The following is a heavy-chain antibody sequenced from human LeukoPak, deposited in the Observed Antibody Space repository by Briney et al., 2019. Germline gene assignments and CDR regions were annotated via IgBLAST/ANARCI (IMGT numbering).Heavy chain of an antibody. Sequence: SETLSLTCTVSGGSISSGSYYRSWIRQPPGKGLEWIGYIYYSGSTNYTPSLKSRVTISVDTSKNQFSLKLSSVTAADTAVYYCARVDFGDAFDIWGQGTMVTVAS. CDR1: GGSISSGSYY. D-gene: IGHD3-3*01. CDR3: ARVDFGDAFDI. CDR2: IYYSGST. V-gene: IGHV4-61*01. J-gene: IGHJ3*02.